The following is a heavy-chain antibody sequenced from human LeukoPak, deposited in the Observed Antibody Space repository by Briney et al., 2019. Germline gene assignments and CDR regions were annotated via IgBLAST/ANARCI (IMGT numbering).Heavy chain of an antibody. D-gene: IGHD6-13*01. CDR1: GFTFSSSA. CDR2: ISYDGSNK. CDR3: ARRAAAGTGLDYYYYGMDV. J-gene: IGHJ6*04. V-gene: IGHV3-30*04. Sequence: GGSLRLSCAASGFTFSSSAMRWVRQAPGKGLEWVAVISYDGSNKYYADSVKGRFTISRDNSKNTLYLQMNSLRDEDTAVYYCARRAAAGTGLDYYYYGMDVWGKGTTVTVSS.